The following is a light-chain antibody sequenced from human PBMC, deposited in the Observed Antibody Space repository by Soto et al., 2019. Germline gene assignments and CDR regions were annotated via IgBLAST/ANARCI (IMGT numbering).Light chain of an antibody. Sequence: QSALTQPASVSGSPGQSITISCTGTSNDVGGYDYVSWYQHHPGKAPKLMIYEVNNRPSGVSNRFSGSKSGNTASLTISGLQAEDEADYFCTSYTTSNTWVFGGGTKLTVL. CDR1: SNDVGGYDY. V-gene: IGLV2-14*01. J-gene: IGLJ3*02. CDR2: EVN. CDR3: TSYTTSNTWV.